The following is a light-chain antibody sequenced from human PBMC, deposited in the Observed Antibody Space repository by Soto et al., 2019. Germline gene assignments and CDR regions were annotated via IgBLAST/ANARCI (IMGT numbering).Light chain of an antibody. Sequence: QSVLTRAASASGSPGQSVTISCTGTSSDVGAFDYVSWYQQHPGKAPKVMIYDVSKRPSGVPDRFSGSKSGNTASLTVSGLQAEDEADYYCCAYAGSYTRYVFGTGTKVTVL. CDR3: CAYAGSYTRYV. CDR1: SSDVGAFDY. CDR2: DVS. J-gene: IGLJ1*01. V-gene: IGLV2-8*01.